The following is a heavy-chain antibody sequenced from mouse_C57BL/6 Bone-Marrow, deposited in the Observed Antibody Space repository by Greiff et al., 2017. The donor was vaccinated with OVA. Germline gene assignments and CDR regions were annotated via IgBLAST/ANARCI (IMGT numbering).Heavy chain of an antibody. CDR2: ISGGGGNT. V-gene: IGHV5-9*01. D-gene: IGHD2-4*01. Sequence: EVKLMESGGGLVKPGGSGEGAWAASGFTFSSYTMSWVRQTPEKRLEWVATISGGGGNTYYPDSVKGRFTISRDNAKNTLYLQMSSLRSEDTALYYCARQGIYYDYGVDYWGQGTTLTVSS. CDR1: GFTFSSYT. CDR3: ARQGIYYDYGVDY. J-gene: IGHJ2*01.